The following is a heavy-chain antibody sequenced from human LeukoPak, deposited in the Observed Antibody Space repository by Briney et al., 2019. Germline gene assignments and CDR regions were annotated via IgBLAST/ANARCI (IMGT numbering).Heavy chain of an antibody. CDR1: GFTFSSYA. CDR3: ARDPKYQRSPVLVDLNNWFDP. CDR2: ISYDGSNK. J-gene: IGHJ5*02. V-gene: IGHV3-30*04. D-gene: IGHD2-2*01. Sequence: GGSLRLSCAASGFTFSSYAMNWVRQAPGKGLEWVAVISYDGSNKYYADSVKGRFTISRDNSRNTLYLQMNSLRAEDTAVYYCARDPKYQRSPVLVDLNNWFDPWGQGTLVTVSS.